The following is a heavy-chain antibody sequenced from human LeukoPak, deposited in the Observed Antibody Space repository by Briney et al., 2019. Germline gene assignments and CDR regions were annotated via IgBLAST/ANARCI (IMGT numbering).Heavy chain of an antibody. Sequence: SETLSLTCTVSGGSISSSSYYWGWIRQPPGKGLEWIGSIYYSGSTYYNPSLKSRVTISVDTSKNQFSLKLSPVTAADTAVYYCARVLYHYDSSGLKGHNWFDPWGQGTLVTVSS. V-gene: IGHV4-39*01. D-gene: IGHD3-22*01. CDR3: ARVLYHYDSSGLKGHNWFDP. CDR2: IYYSGST. CDR1: GGSISSSSYY. J-gene: IGHJ5*02.